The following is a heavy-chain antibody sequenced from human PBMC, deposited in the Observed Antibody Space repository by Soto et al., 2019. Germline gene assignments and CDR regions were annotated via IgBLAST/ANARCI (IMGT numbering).Heavy chain of an antibody. CDR3: AKDTSNSGWFLHFHH. CDR1: GFTISGKKY. Sequence: DVQLVESGGGLIQPGESLRLSCAAFGFTISGKKYVAWVRQAPGKGLEWVSALYDLDGSFYVASVKGRFTTSSDNAKDSVYLEMNSLRPDDTAFYYCAKDTSNSGWFLHFHHWGQGTLVTVSS. D-gene: IGHD6-19*01. J-gene: IGHJ1*01. CDR2: LYDLDGS. V-gene: IGHV3-53*01.